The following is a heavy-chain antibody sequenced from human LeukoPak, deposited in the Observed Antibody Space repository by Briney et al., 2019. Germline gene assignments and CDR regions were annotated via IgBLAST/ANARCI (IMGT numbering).Heavy chain of an antibody. J-gene: IGHJ3*02. D-gene: IGHD2-2*01. CDR1: GGSFSGYY. CDR2: INHSGST. CDR3: ARRYCSSTSCYRRGYAFDI. V-gene: IGHV4-34*01. Sequence: SETLSLTCAVYGGSFSGYYWSWIRQPPGKGLEWIGEINHSGSTNYNPSLKSRVTISVDTSKNQFSLKLSSVTAADTAVYYCARRYCSSTSCYRRGYAFDIWGQGAMVTVSP.